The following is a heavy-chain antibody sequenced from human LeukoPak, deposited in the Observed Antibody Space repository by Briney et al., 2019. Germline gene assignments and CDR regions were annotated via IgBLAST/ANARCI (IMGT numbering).Heavy chain of an antibody. V-gene: IGHV3-30-3*01. Sequence: SGGSLRLSCAASGFTFSSYAMHWVRQAPGKGLEWVAVISYDGSNKYYADSVKGRFTISRDNSKNTLYLQMNSLRAEDTAVYYCARGANDFWSGYDDYWGQGTLVTVSS. CDR3: ARGANDFWSGYDDY. CDR2: ISYDGSNK. D-gene: IGHD3-3*01. CDR1: GFTFSSYA. J-gene: IGHJ4*02.